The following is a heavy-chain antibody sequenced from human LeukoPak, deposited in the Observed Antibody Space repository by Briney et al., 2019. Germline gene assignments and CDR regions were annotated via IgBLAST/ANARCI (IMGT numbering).Heavy chain of an antibody. D-gene: IGHD2-15*01. CDR2: IIPIFGTA. V-gene: IGHV1-69*05. CDR1: GGTISSYA. J-gene: IGHJ4*02. Sequence: SVKVSCKASGGTISSYAISWVRQAPGQGLEWMGRIIPIFGTANYAQKFQGRVTITTDESTSTAYMELSSLRSEDTAVYYCASPDCSGGSCYTEPNFDYWGQGTLVTVSS. CDR3: ASPDCSGGSCYTEPNFDY.